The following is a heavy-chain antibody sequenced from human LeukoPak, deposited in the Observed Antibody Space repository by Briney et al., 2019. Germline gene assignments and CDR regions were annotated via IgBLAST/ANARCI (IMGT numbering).Heavy chain of an antibody. V-gene: IGHV1-18*04. D-gene: IGHD2-15*01. J-gene: IGHJ3*02. CDR2: ISAYNGNT. CDR3: ARSVGGGRYCSGGSCPGDAFDI. Sequence: EASVKVSCKASGYTFTSYGISWVRQAPGQGLEWMGWISAYNGNTNYAQKLQGRVTMTTDTSTSTAYMELRSLRSDDTAVYYRARSVGGGRYCSGGSCPGDAFDIWGQGTMVTVSS. CDR1: GYTFTSYG.